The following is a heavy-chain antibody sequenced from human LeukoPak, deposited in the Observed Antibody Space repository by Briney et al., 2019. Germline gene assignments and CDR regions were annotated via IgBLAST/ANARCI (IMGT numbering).Heavy chain of an antibody. CDR3: ARDVGGAGSF. CDR2: IDNYGRTT. J-gene: IGHJ4*02. D-gene: IGHD3-10*01. V-gene: IGHV3-74*01. CDR1: GYSFSSYW. Sequence: PGGSLRLSCAASGYSFSSYWMHWVRQVPGKGLVWVSRIDNYGRTTDYADSVKGRFTISRDNVQNTLYLQMNSLNAEDTAVYYYARDVGGAGSFWGQGTLVTVSS.